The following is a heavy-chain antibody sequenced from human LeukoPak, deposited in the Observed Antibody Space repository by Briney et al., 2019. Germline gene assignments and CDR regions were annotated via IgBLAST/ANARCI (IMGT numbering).Heavy chain of an antibody. D-gene: IGHD4-23*01. CDR3: AKDPVA. Sequence: GGSLRLSCAASGLTFSSYVMNWVRQAPGKGLEWVSAISGSGDSTYYADFVKGRFTISRDNSKNTLYLQMNSLSAEDTAVYYCAKDPVAWGQGTLVTVSS. CDR1: GLTFSSYV. CDR2: ISGSGDST. V-gene: IGHV3-23*01. J-gene: IGHJ4*02.